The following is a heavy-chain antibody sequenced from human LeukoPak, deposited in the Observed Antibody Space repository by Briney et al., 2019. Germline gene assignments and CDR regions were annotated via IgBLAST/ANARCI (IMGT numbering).Heavy chain of an antibody. V-gene: IGHV1-18*04. CDR2: ISAYNGNT. CDR1: GYTFTSYG. J-gene: IGHJ4*02. D-gene: IGHD3-10*01. CDR3: ARGRGFGELSLEYYFDY. Sequence: GASVKVSCEASGYTFTSYGISWVRQAPGQGLEWMGWISAYNGNTNYAQKLQGRVTMTTDTSTSTAYMELRSLRSDDTAVYYCARGRGFGELSLEYYFDYWGQGTLVTVSS.